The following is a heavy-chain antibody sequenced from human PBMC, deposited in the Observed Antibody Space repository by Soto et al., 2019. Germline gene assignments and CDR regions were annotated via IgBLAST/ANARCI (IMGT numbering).Heavy chain of an antibody. V-gene: IGHV3-7*01. CDR2: IKQDGSEK. Sequence: EVQLVESGGGLVQPGGSLRLSCAASGFTFSRYWMSWVRQAPGKGLEWVANIKQDGSEKYYVDSVKGRFTISRDNAKNSLYLQMNSLRAEDTAVYYCARDRGFLEWLSYGYFDYWGQGTLVTVSS. CDR3: ARDRGFLEWLSYGYFDY. CDR1: GFTFSRYW. J-gene: IGHJ4*02. D-gene: IGHD3-3*01.